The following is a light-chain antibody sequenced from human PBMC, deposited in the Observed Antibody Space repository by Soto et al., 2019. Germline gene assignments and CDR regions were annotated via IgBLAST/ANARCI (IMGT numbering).Light chain of an antibody. CDR3: QQRSNWPPI. CDR2: DAS. V-gene: IGKV3-11*01. Sequence: EIVLTQSPATLSLSPGERATLSCRASQSVSSYLAWYQQKPGQAPRLLIYDASNRATGIPARFSGSGSGTDFTLTISSQEPEDLAVYYCQQRSNWPPILGPGTKVDIK. J-gene: IGKJ3*01. CDR1: QSVSSY.